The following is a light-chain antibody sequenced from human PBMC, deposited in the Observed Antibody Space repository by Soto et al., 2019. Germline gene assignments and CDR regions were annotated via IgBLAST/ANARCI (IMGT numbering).Light chain of an antibody. V-gene: IGKV1-5*03. CDR3: QQYNTYPLT. CDR2: KAS. Sequence: DIQMTQSPSTLSASVGDRVTITCRASQSISTWLAWYQQKPGKAPKLLIYKASSLEGGVTSRFSGSGSGTEFNITVSSLRPDDFATYYCQQYNTYPLTFGGGNTVEIK. J-gene: IGKJ4*01. CDR1: QSISTW.